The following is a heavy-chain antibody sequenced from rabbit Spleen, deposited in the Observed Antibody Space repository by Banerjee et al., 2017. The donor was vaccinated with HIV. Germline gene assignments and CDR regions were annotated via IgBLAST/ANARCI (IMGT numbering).Heavy chain of an antibody. V-gene: IGHV1S47*01. CDR3: ARDGAGGSYFAL. D-gene: IGHD8-1*01. Sequence: QEQLVESGGGLVKPEGSLKLSCTASGFSFSNKAVMCWVRQAPGKGLEWIGYIDPVFGITYYASWVNGRFSISRENAQNTVFLQMTSLTAADTATYFCARDGAGGSYFALWGTGTLVTVS. J-gene: IGHJ6*01. CDR1: GFSFSNKA. CDR2: IDPVFGIT.